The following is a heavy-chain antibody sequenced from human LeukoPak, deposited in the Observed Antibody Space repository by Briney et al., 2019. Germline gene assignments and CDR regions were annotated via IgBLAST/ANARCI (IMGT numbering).Heavy chain of an antibody. D-gene: IGHD3-10*01. CDR3: AKDLSYGSLWFDP. CDR2: IWYDGSKT. Sequence: GGSLRLSCAASGFTFSSHGVQWVRQAPGKGLEWVALIWYDGSKTNYVDSVMGRFTISRDSSKNTLYLQMDNLRVEDTAVYFCAKDLSYGSLWFDPWGQGTLVTVSS. CDR1: GFTFSSHG. J-gene: IGHJ5*02. V-gene: IGHV3-33*03.